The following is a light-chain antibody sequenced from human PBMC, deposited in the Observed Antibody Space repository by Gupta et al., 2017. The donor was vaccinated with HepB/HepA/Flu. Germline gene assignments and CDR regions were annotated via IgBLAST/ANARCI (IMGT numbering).Light chain of an antibody. CDR1: SRDVGIYNF. CDR3: STHTNSATFV. Sequence: QSALPQPASVSGAPGQSITISCTGTSRDVGIYNFVSWYQQHPGKPPQVIFSEVSKRPSGVASRFSASKSGNTASLTISGHQEEDDADYYFSTHTNSATFVFGSGTKLTVL. V-gene: IGLV2-23*02. J-gene: IGLJ1*01. CDR2: EVS.